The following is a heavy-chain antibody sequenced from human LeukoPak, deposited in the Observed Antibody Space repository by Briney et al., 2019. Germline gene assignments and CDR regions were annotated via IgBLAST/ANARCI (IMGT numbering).Heavy chain of an antibody. CDR2: IYYSGST. J-gene: IGHJ4*02. CDR1: GGSISSYY. V-gene: IGHV4-59*12. D-gene: IGHD1-1*01. Sequence: PSETLSLTCTVSGGSISSYYWSWIRQPPGQGLEWIGYIYYSGSTNYNPSLKSRVTISVDTSKNKLSLKLRSVTAADTAVYYCAREKRQATGRGLDYWGQGTLVTVSS. CDR3: AREKRQATGRGLDY.